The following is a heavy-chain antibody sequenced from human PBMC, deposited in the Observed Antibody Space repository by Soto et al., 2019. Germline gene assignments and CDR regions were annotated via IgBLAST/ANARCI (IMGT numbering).Heavy chain of an antibody. J-gene: IGHJ4*02. CDR3: ARFAGATDFDY. Sequence: GGSLRLSCAASGFTFSSYGMHWVRQAPGKGLEWVAVISYDGSNKYYADSVKGRFTIFRDNSKNTLYLQMNNLRSEDTAVYYCARFAGATDFDYWGQGTLVTVSS. V-gene: IGHV3-30*03. CDR2: ISYDGSNK. D-gene: IGHD1-26*01. CDR1: GFTFSSYG.